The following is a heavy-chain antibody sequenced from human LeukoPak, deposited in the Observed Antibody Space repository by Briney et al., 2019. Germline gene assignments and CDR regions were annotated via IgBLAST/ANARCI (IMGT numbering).Heavy chain of an antibody. CDR1: GFTFSSYA. CDR3: ARDPGGSYTFDY. D-gene: IGHD1-26*01. J-gene: IGHJ4*02. V-gene: IGHV3-30-3*01. CDR2: ISYDGGNK. Sequence: PGRSLRLSCAASGFTFSSYAMHWVRQAPGKGLEWVAVISYDGGNKYYADSVKGRFTISRDNSKNTLYLQMNSLRAEDTAVYYCARDPGGSYTFDYWGQGTLVTVSS.